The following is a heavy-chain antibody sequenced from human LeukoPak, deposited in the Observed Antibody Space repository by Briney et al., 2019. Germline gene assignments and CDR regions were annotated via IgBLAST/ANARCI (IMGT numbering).Heavy chain of an antibody. CDR1: GCTLSSYN. V-gene: IGHV3-21*01. CDR3: AELGITMIGGV. D-gene: IGHD3-10*02. CDR2: TSTSSSYI. Sequence: PGGSLTLSCAASGCTLSSYNRNWVRQAPGKGLEWVSSTSTSSSYIYYADSVKGRFTISRDNAKNSLYLQMNSLRAEDTAVYYCAELGITMIGGVWGKGTTVTISS. J-gene: IGHJ6*04.